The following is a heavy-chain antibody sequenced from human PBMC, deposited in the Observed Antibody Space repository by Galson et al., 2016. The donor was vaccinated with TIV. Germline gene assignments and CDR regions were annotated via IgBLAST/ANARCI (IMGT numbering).Heavy chain of an antibody. CDR3: ARGVSSGSAWLDP. CDR2: IDPTDSYT. Sequence: QSGAEVKKPGESLRISRKGPGYRFTSYWIHWVRQMPGKGLEWMGRIDPTDSYTNYSPSFQGHVTISADKSSTTAYLQWSSLKASDTAMYYCARGVSSGSAWLDPWGPGTPVTVSS. V-gene: IGHV5-10-1*01. J-gene: IGHJ5*02. D-gene: IGHD3-10*01. CDR1: GYRFTSYW.